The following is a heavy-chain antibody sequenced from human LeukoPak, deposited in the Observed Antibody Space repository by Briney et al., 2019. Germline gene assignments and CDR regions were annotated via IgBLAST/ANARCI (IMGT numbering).Heavy chain of an antibody. CDR1: GYTFTSYA. CDR2: INAGNGNT. D-gene: IGHD3-10*01. CDR3: ASPAPLDYYGSGSSGQSYYYGMDV. Sequence: ASVKVSCKASGYTFTSYAMHWVRQAPGQRLEWMGWINAGNGNTKYSQKFQGRVTITRDTSASTAYMELSSLRSEDTAVYYCASPAPLDYYGSGSSGQSYYYGMDVWGQGTTVTVSS. J-gene: IGHJ6*02. V-gene: IGHV1-3*01.